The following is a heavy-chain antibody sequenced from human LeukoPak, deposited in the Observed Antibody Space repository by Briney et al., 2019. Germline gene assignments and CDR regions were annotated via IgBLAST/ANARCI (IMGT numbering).Heavy chain of an antibody. J-gene: IGHJ4*02. CDR1: GGSISNYY. D-gene: IGHD4-11*01. Sequence: SETLSLTCTVSGGSISNYYWTWIRQPPGKGLEWIGYIYYSGSTNYNPSLKSRVTISVDTSKNQFSLKLSSVTAADTPMYYCARASDRLQPPDYWGQGTLVTVSS. CDR2: IYYSGST. CDR3: ARASDRLQPPDY. V-gene: IGHV4-59*01.